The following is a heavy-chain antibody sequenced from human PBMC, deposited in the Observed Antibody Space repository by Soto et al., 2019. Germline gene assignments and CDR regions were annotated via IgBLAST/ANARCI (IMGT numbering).Heavy chain of an antibody. CDR1: GGSFRGYY. D-gene: IGHD6-13*01. CDR3: ARGRRIAIDY. V-gene: IGHV4-34*01. J-gene: IGHJ4*02. CDR2: INHSGST. Sequence: QVQLQQWGAGLLKPSETLSLTCAVYGGSFRGYYWSWIRQPPGKGLEWIGEINHSGSTNYNPSLKSRVTISVDTSKNQFSLKLSSVTAADTAVYYCARGRRIAIDYWGQGTLVTVSS.